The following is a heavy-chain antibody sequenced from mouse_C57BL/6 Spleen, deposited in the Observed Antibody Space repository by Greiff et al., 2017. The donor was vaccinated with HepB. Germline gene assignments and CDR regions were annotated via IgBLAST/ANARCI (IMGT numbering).Heavy chain of an antibody. D-gene: IGHD2-12*01. CDR2: IDPSDSYT. CDR3: ATYDRVDY. CDR1: GYTFTSYW. J-gene: IGHJ2*01. V-gene: IGHV1-50*01. Sequence: QVQLKEPGAELVKPGASVKLSCKASGYTFTSYWMQWVKQRPGQGLEWIGEIDPSDSYTNYNQKFKGKATLTVDTSSSTAYMQLSSLTSADSAVYYCATYDRVDYWGQGTTLTVSS.